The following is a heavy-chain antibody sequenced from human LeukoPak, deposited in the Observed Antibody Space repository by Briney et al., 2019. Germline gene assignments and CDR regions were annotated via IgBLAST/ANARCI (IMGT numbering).Heavy chain of an antibody. D-gene: IGHD3-9*01. Sequence: GESLKISCKGSGYSFTIYWIGGVRQMPGKGLEGMGIIYPGDSDTRYSPSFEGQVTISAHKSISTAYLQWSSLKASDTAMYYCARRTDMLTGNAFDIWGQGTTVTASS. CDR3: ARRTDMLTGNAFDI. CDR2: IYPGDSDT. J-gene: IGHJ3*02. CDR1: GYSFTIYW. V-gene: IGHV5-51*01.